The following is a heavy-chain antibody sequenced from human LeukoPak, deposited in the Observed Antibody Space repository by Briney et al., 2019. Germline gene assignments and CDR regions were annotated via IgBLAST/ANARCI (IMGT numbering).Heavy chain of an antibody. CDR2: VKVNGGGT. CDR1: GFTLTNYA. Sequence: GGSLTLACAVSGFTLTNYAMSWVRQARGKGMGLVSSVKVNGGGTYYADSVKGRFTISRDNSRNTLFLQKNTRRAEDTAVYYWAKPPVGDFIVVVPAAEDCWGQGTLVTVSS. J-gene: IGHJ4*02. CDR3: AKPPVGDFIVVVPAAEDC. D-gene: IGHD2-2*01. V-gene: IGHV3-23*01.